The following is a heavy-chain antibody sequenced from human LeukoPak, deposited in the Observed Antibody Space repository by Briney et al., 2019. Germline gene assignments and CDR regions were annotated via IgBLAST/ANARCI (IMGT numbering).Heavy chain of an antibody. D-gene: IGHD2-2*02. Sequence: PSETLSLTCAVYGGSFSGYYWSWIRQPPGKGLEWIGEINHSGSTNYNPSLKSRVTISVDTSKNQFSLKLSSVTAADAAVYYCASECSSISCYNDAFDIWGQGTMVTVSS. CDR1: GGSFSGYY. CDR2: INHSGST. J-gene: IGHJ3*02. CDR3: ASECSSISCYNDAFDI. V-gene: IGHV4-34*01.